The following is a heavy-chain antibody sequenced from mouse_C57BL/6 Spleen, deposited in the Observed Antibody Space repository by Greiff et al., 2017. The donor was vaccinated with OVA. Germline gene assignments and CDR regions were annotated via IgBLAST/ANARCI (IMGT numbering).Heavy chain of an antibody. CDR2: INPSSGYT. D-gene: IGHD2-3*01. V-gene: IGHV1-7*01. CDR3: ARKDDGYPFAY. J-gene: IGHJ3*01. CDR1: GYTFTSYW. Sequence: VQLQQSGAELAKPGASVKLSCKASGYTFTSYWMHWVKQRPGQGLEWIGYINPSSGYTKYNQKFKDKATLTADQSSSTAYMQLSSLTYEDSAVYYCARKDDGYPFAYWGQVTLVTVSA.